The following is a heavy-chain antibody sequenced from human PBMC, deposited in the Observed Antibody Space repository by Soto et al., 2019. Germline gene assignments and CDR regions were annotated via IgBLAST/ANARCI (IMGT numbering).Heavy chain of an antibody. J-gene: IGHJ4*02. V-gene: IGHV1-3*01. CDR1: GYSFPSYA. D-gene: IGHD3-10*01. CDR2: INAGNGNT. Sequence: SVKVSCKAFGYSFPSYAMHCLRQAPGQRLEWMGWINAGNGNTKYSQKFQGRVTITRDTSASTAYMELSSLRSEDTAVYYGEVGINPVIGTLDYWGKGTLDTVCS. CDR3: EVGINPVIGTLDY.